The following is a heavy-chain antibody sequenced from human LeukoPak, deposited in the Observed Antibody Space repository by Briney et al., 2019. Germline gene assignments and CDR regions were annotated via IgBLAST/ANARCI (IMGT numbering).Heavy chain of an antibody. CDR1: GYTFTGYY. D-gene: IGHD1-20*01. J-gene: IGHJ3*02. V-gene: IGHV1-2*02. Sequence: ASVKVSCKASGYTFTGYYMHWVRQAPGQGLEWMGWINPNSGGTNYAQKFQGRVTMTRDTSISTAYMELSRLRSDDTAAYYCAREHTSYNWNDHAFDIWGQGTMVTVSS. CDR2: INPNSGGT. CDR3: AREHTSYNWNDHAFDI.